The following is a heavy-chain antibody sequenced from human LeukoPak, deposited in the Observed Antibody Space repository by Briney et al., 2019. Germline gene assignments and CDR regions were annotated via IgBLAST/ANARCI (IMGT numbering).Heavy chain of an antibody. CDR2: IYYSGST. V-gene: IGHV4-59*01. D-gene: IGHD3-22*01. CDR1: GGSTSSYY. J-gene: IGHJ4*02. CDR3: AREQRGYYDSSATGVYFDY. Sequence: SETLSLTCTVSGGSTSSYYWSWIRQPPGKGLEWIGYIYYSGSTNYNPSLKSRVTISVDTSKNQFSLKLSSVTAADTAVYYCAREQRGYYDSSATGVYFDYWGQGTLVTVSS.